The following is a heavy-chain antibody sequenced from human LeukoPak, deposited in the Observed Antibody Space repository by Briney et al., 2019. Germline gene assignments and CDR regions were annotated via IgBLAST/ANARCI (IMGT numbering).Heavy chain of an antibody. CDR2: IRYDGSNK. Sequence: GGSLRLSCAASGFTFSSYGMHWVRQAPGKGLEWVAFIRYDGSNKYYADSVKGRFPISRDNSKNTLYLQMNSLRAEDTAVYYCAKSFGVVIDYYYYYMDVWGKGTTVTVSS. V-gene: IGHV3-30*02. J-gene: IGHJ6*03. D-gene: IGHD3-3*01. CDR1: GFTFSSYG. CDR3: AKSFGVVIDYYYYYMDV.